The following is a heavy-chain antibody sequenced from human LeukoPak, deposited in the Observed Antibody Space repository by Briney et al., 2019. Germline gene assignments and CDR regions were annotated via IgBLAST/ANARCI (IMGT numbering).Heavy chain of an antibody. CDR3: ARAPLQSVVVTTPHYWYFDL. Sequence: SETLSLTCAVYGGSFSGYYWSWIRQPPGKGLEWIGEINHSGSTNYNPSLKSRVTISVDTSKNQFSLKLSSVTAADTAVYYCARAPLQSVVVTTPHYWYFDLWGRGTLITVSS. CDR1: GGSFSGYY. J-gene: IGHJ2*01. CDR2: INHSGST. D-gene: IGHD2-21*02. V-gene: IGHV4-34*01.